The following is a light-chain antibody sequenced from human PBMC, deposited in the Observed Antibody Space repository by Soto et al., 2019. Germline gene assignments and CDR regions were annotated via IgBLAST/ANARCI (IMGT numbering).Light chain of an antibody. CDR1: QGISNY. J-gene: IGKJ1*01. Sequence: DIQMTQSPSSLSASVGDRVTITCRASQGISNYLAWYQQKPGKVPEILIYAASTLQSGAPSRFSGSGSGTDFKLTISSLQPEDVATYYCQKYKSAPPTLGNGTKVEIE. CDR2: AAS. V-gene: IGKV1-27*01. CDR3: QKYKSAPPT.